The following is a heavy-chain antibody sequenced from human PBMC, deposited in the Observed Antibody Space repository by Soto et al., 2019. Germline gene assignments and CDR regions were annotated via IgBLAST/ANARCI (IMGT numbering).Heavy chain of an antibody. CDR1: GGSISSSSYY. Sequence: SETLSLTCTVSGGSISSSSYYWGWIRQPPGKGLEWIGSIYYSGSTYYNPSLKSRVTISVDTSKNQFSLKLSSVTAADTAVYYCARLHWGIAAADSRTAYDYWGQGTLVTVS. CDR3: ARLHWGIAAADSRTAYDY. V-gene: IGHV4-39*01. J-gene: IGHJ4*02. CDR2: IYYSGST. D-gene: IGHD6-13*01.